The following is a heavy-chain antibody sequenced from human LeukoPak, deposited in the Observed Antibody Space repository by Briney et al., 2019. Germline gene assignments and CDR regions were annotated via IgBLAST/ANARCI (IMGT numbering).Heavy chain of an antibody. J-gene: IGHJ4*02. Sequence: GRSLRLSCAASGFTFSSYAMHWVRQAPGKGLEWVAVISYDGSNKYYAGSVKGRFTISRDNSKNTLYLQMNSLRAEDTAVYYCARGSWQQLVPDYWGQGTLVTVSS. CDR1: GFTFSSYA. CDR2: ISYDGSNK. D-gene: IGHD6-13*01. V-gene: IGHV3-30-3*01. CDR3: ARGSWQQLVPDY.